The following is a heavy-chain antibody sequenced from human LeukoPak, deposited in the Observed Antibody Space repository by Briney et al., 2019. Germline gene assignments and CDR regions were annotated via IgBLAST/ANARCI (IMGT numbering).Heavy chain of an antibody. CDR3: AKDRLVVVVAEH. CDR1: GFTFSSYA. CDR2: ISGSGGST. Sequence: TGGSLRLSCAASGFTFSSYAMSWVRQAPGKGLEWVSAISGSGGSTYYADSVKGRFTISRDNSKNTLYLQMNSLRAEDTAVYYCAKDRLVVVVAEHWGQGTLVTVSS. V-gene: IGHV3-23*01. D-gene: IGHD2-15*01. J-gene: IGHJ4*02.